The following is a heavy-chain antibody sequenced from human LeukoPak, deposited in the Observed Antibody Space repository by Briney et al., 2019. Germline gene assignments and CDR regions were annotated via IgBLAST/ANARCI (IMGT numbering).Heavy chain of an antibody. CDR1: GYIFTDYY. CDR2: LNSSGGST. D-gene: IGHD1-26*01. Sequence: RASVKVSCKTSGYIFTDYYIHWVRQAPGQGLEWMGILNSSGGSTTYAQKFQGRITMTRDASTSTVYMELRSLRSEDTAVYYCAGDRWELPYYFDYWGQGTLVTVSS. V-gene: IGHV1-46*01. J-gene: IGHJ4*02. CDR3: AGDRWELPYYFDY.